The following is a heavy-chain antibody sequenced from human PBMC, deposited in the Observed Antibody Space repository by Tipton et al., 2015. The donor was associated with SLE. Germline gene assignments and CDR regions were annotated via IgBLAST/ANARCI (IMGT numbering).Heavy chain of an antibody. CDR2: LYYTGST. CDR3: ARDIVLGGGAFDI. V-gene: IGHV4-39*07. D-gene: IGHD3-16*01. J-gene: IGHJ3*02. Sequence: LRLSCTVSGGSISSSSYYWGWIRQPPGKGLERIGSLYYTGSTYYNPSLKSRLTISLDTPKNQFSLKLSSVTAADTAVYYCARDIVLGGGAFDIWGQGTMVSVSS. CDR1: GGSISSSSYY.